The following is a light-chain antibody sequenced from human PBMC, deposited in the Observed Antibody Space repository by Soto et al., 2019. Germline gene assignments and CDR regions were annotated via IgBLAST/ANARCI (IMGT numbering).Light chain of an antibody. V-gene: IGKV3-20*01. Sequence: EVVMTQSPATLSVSPGVGATLSCWAIQPFIDNFAWYQHKPFHSPRLLIYGASSRATGIPDRCSGSGSGTVFTVTISRLEPEDVALYYCHRYGTSPQTFGQGTKVDI. CDR2: GAS. CDR3: HRYGTSPQT. J-gene: IGKJ1*01. CDR1: QPFIDN.